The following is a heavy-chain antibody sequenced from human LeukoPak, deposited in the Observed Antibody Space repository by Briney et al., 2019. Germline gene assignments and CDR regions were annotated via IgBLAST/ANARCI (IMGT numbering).Heavy chain of an antibody. J-gene: IGHJ5*02. D-gene: IGHD5-12*01. CDR2: INHSGST. CDR3: ARGRLKSWFDP. Sequence: PSETLSLTCAVYGGSFSGYYWSWTRQPPGKGLEWIGEINHSGSTNYNPSLKSRVTISVDTSKNQFSLKLSSVTAADTAVYYCARGRLKSWFDPWGQGTLVTVSS. CDR1: GGSFSGYY. V-gene: IGHV4-34*01.